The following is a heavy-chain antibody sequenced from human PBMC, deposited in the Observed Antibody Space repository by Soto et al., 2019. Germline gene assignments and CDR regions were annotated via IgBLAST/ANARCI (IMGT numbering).Heavy chain of an antibody. CDR2: IYDTGTT. J-gene: IGHJ3*02. CDR1: GGSISTYY. V-gene: IGHV4-59*08. CDR3: ARRPGFGHAFDI. Sequence: QVQLQESGPGLVRPSETLSLTCTVSGGSISTYYWNWVRQPPGKGLDWIGYIYDTGTTNYNPSLKSRVTISVDTSKTQISLKLTSVTAADTAVYYCARRPGFGHAFDIWGQGTMVTVSS. D-gene: IGHD3-10*01.